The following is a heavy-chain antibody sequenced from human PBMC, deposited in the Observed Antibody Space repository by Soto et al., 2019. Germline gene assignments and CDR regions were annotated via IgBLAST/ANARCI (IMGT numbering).Heavy chain of an antibody. V-gene: IGHV3-23*01. CDR2: ISGSGGST. D-gene: IGHD6-19*01. Sequence: GGSLRLSCAASGFTFSSYAMSWVRQAPGKGLEWVSAISGSGGSTYYADSVKGRFTISRDNSKNTLYLQMNSLRAEDTAVYYCAKVTLAVAGAYYGMDVWGQGTTVNVSS. J-gene: IGHJ6*02. CDR1: GFTFSSYA. CDR3: AKVTLAVAGAYYGMDV.